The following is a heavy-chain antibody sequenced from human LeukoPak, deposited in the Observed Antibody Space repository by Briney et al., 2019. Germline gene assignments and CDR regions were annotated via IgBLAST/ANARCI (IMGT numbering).Heavy chain of an antibody. CDR3: AKGRHYDGSGSRTDFDY. CDR1: GFTVSSNY. Sequence: PGGSLRLSCAASGFTVSSNYMSWVRQAPGKGLEWVSVIYSGGSTYYADSVKGRFTIPRDSSKNTLYLQMNSLRAEDTAVYYCAKGRHYDGSGSRTDFDYWGQGTLVTVSS. J-gene: IGHJ4*02. V-gene: IGHV3-53*05. D-gene: IGHD3-10*01. CDR2: IYSGGST.